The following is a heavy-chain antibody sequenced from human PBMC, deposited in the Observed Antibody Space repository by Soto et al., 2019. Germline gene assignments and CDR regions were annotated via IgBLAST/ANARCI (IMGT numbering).Heavy chain of an antibody. CDR2: IYYSGST. D-gene: IGHD3-16*01. CDR1: GGSISSSSYY. CDR3: ARFAYMITFGGVISWFDP. V-gene: IGHV4-39*01. J-gene: IGHJ5*02. Sequence: SETLSLTCTVSGGSISSSSYYWGWIRQPPGKGLEWIGSIYYSGSTYYNPSLKSRVTISVDTSKNQFSLKLSSVTAADTAVYYCARFAYMITFGGVISWFDPWGQGTLVTVSS.